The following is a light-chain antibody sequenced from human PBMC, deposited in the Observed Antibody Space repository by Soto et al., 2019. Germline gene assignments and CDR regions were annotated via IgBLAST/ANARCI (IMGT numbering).Light chain of an antibody. CDR3: QQYGSSPIT. Sequence: EIVLTQSPGTLSLSPGERATLSCRASQTLSINSLAWYQQKPGQAPSLLIYDVSARATGIPTRFSGSGSGTDFTLTISRLEPEDFAVYYCQQYGSSPITFGQGTRLEIK. V-gene: IGKV3-20*01. J-gene: IGKJ5*01. CDR2: DVS. CDR1: QTLSINS.